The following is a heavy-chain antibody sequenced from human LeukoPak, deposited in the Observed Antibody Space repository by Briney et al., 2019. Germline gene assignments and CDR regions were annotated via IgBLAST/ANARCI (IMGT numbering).Heavy chain of an antibody. J-gene: IGHJ4*02. CDR3: ARLPTFYYDSSHYHYDY. CDR2: IFGGGGST. CDR1: GFTFSSYA. Sequence: GGSLRLSCAASGFTFSSYAMSWVRQAPGKGLEWVSDIFGGGGSTYYADSVKGRFTISRDKSKNTLYLQMSSLRAEDTAVYYCARLPTFYYDSSHYHYDYWGQGTLVTVSS. V-gene: IGHV3-23*01. D-gene: IGHD3-22*01.